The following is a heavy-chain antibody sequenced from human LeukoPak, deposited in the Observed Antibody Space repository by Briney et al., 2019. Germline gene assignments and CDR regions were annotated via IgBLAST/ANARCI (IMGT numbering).Heavy chain of an antibody. CDR3: ARRYSSSWYVWFDP. J-gene: IGHJ5*02. CDR2: IYYSGST. V-gene: IGHV4-39*01. CDR1: GGSISSSSYY. D-gene: IGHD6-13*01. Sequence: AEPLSLTCTVSGGSISSSSYYWGWIRQPPGKGLEWIGSIYYSGSTYYNPSLKSRVTISVDTSKNQFSLKLSSVTAADTAVYYCARRYSSSWYVWFDPWGQGTLVTVSS.